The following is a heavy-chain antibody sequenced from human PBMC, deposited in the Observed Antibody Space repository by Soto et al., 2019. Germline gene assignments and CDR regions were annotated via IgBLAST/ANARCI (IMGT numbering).Heavy chain of an antibody. CDR3: AKTRGYSYGILDY. D-gene: IGHD5-18*01. J-gene: IGHJ4*02. V-gene: IGHV3-30*18. Sequence: QVQLVESGGGVVQPGRSLRLSCAASGFTFSSYGMHWVRQAPGKGLEWVEVISYDGSNKYYADSVKGRFTISRDNSKNTLYLQMNSLRAEDTAVYYCAKTRGYSYGILDYWGQGTLVTVSS. CDR2: ISYDGSNK. CDR1: GFTFSSYG.